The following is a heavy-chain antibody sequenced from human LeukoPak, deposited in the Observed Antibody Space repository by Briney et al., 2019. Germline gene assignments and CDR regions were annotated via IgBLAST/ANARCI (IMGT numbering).Heavy chain of an antibody. CDR3: ARKLETAQPIDY. J-gene: IGHJ4*02. D-gene: IGHD3-3*02. V-gene: IGHV3-74*01. CDR1: GFTFGSYW. CDR2: LNTDGSIA. Sequence: GGSLRLSCAASGFTFGSYWMQWVRHAPGKGLMWVSRLNTDGSIATYADSVKGQFTISRDNAKNTLYLQMNSLRADDTAVYYCARKLETAQPIDYWGQGTLVTVSS.